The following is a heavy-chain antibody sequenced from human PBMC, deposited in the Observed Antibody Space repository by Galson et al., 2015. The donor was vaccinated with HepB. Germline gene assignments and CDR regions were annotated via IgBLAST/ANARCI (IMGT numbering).Heavy chain of an antibody. CDR3: AKDRTRFSSSWNFDN. V-gene: IGHV3-23*01. D-gene: IGHD6-13*01. Sequence: SLRLSCAASGFRFSNYAMTWVRQAPGKGLQWVSSISGSGQSTYYTDSVKGRFTISRDNSKNTLYLQLKSPRAEDTAVYYCAKDRTRFSSSWNFDNWGQGIMVTVSS. CDR2: ISGSGQST. CDR1: GFRFSNYA. J-gene: IGHJ4*02.